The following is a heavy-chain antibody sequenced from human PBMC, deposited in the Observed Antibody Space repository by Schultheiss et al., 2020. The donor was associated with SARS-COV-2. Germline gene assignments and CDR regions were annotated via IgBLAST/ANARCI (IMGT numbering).Heavy chain of an antibody. CDR2: IKQDESEK. V-gene: IGHV3-7*01. CDR3: AREGPYRYCSSIRCYNAFDT. CDR1: GFSFSNYW. Sequence: GGSLRLSCAASGFSFSNYWMSWVRQAPGKGLEWVANIKQDESEKYYMDSVRGRFTISRDNAESSLYLQMNSLRAEDTAEYYCAREGPYRYCSSIRCYNAFDTWGQGTMVTVSS. D-gene: IGHD2-2*01. J-gene: IGHJ3*02.